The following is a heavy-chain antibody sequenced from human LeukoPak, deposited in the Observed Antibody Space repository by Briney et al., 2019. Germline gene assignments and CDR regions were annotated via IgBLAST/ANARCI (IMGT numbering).Heavy chain of an antibody. Sequence: SETLSLTCTVSGGSVSSSSYYWGWIRQPPGKGLEWIGSIYYSGSAYYNPSLKSRVTISVDTSKSQFSLKLSSVTAADTAVHYCARHVSGCSGGSCYPGQYYYGMDVWGQGTTVTVSS. CDR1: GGSVSSSSYY. CDR2: IYYSGSA. CDR3: ARHVSGCSGGSCYPGQYYYGMDV. D-gene: IGHD2-15*01. J-gene: IGHJ6*02. V-gene: IGHV4-39*01.